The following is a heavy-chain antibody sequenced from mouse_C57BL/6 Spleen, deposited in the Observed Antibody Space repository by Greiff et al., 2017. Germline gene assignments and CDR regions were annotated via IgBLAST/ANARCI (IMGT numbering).Heavy chain of an antibody. Sequence: QVQLQQPGAELVKPGASVKLSCKASGYTFTSYWMHWVKQRPGQGLEWIGMIHPNSGSTNYNEKFKSKATLTVDQSSSTAYMQLSSLTSEDSAVYYCSRLLLRYLDYWGQGTTLTVSS. CDR3: SRLLLRYLDY. J-gene: IGHJ2*01. CDR2: IHPNSGST. V-gene: IGHV1-64*01. CDR1: GYTFTSYW. D-gene: IGHD1-1*01.